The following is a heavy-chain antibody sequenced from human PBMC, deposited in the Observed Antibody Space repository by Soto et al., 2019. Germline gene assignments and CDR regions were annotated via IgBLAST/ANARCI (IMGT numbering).Heavy chain of an antibody. CDR3: AREGYSYGQYYFDY. CDR2: IYYSGST. D-gene: IGHD5-18*01. Sequence: LSLTCTVSGGSISSGDYYWSWIRQPPGKGLEWIGYIYYSGSTYYNPSLKSRVTISVDTSKNQFSLKLSSVTAADTAVYYCAREGYSYGQYYFDYWGQGTLVTVSS. J-gene: IGHJ4*02. CDR1: GGSISSGDYY. V-gene: IGHV4-30-4*01.